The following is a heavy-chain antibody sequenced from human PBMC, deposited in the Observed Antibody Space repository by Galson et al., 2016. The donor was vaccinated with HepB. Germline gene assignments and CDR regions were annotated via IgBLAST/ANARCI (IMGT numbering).Heavy chain of an antibody. CDR2: IYSSGST. CDR1: GDSIRSSRYYY. V-gene: IGHV4-61*02. D-gene: IGHD3-16*01. Sequence: TLSLTCTVSGDSIRSSRYYYWSWIRQPVGKGLEWIGLIYSSGSTNSNPSLKSRVTISLDTPQNQFSLNLSSVTAPDTAVYYGARALGAWGQGTLVTVSS. J-gene: IGHJ5*02. CDR3: ARALGA.